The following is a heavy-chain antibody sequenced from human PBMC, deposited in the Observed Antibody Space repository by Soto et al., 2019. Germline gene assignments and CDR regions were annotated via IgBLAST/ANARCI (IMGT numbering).Heavy chain of an antibody. V-gene: IGHV1-2*02. CDR3: ARDLRRLRGTLTHSDY. D-gene: IGHD2-15*01. CDR1: GYTFTGYY. Sequence: ASVKVSCKASGYTFTGYYMHWVRQAPGQGLEWMGWINPNSGGTNYAQKFQGRVTMTRDTSISTAYMELSRLRSDETAVYYCARDLRRLRGTLTHSDYWGQGTLVTVSS. J-gene: IGHJ4*02. CDR2: INPNSGGT.